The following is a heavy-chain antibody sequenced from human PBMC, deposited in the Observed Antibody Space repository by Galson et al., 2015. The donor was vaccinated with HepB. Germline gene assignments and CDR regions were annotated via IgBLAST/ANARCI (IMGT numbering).Heavy chain of an antibody. J-gene: IGHJ2*01. Sequence: SLRLSCAASGFTFSSYTMNWVRQAPGKGLESVSYISSTGTTMYYADSATGRFTISRDNAQNSLYLQMNSLRDEDTAVYYCARVYCGSGSSSAYWYFDLWGRGALVTVSS. CDR1: GFTFSSYT. V-gene: IGHV3-48*02. CDR3: ARVYCGSGSSSAYWYFDL. D-gene: IGHD3-10*01. CDR2: ISSTGTTM.